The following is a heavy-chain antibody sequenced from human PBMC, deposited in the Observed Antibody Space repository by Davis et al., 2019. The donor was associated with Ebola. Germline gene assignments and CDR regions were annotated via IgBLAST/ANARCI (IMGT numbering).Heavy chain of an antibody. Sequence: GESLKISCAASGFTFSSFWMSWVRQAPGKGLEWVASIKQDGSEKYYVDSVKGRCTISRDNAKNSLYLQMNNLRAEDTAMYYCTKPPGRDGMDVWGQGTTVTVSS. D-gene: IGHD1-26*01. V-gene: IGHV3-7*01. J-gene: IGHJ6*02. CDR3: TKPPGRDGMDV. CDR1: GFTFSSFW. CDR2: IKQDGSEK.